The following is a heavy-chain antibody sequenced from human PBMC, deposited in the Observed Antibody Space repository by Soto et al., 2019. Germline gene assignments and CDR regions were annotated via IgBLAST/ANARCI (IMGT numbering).Heavy chain of an antibody. Sequence: KTSETLSLTCSVSGGSISSGDYYWSWIRPRPGKGLEGVGYIYHSGHAYYNPSLNSRLNMSVDTSKNQFPQKLTSVADASAAVYYCARDESWGYVWIDSWSPGTLVTVSS. CDR3: ARDESWGYVWIDS. J-gene: IGHJ5*01. CDR2: IYHSGHA. D-gene: IGHD7-27*01. V-gene: IGHV4-31*03. CDR1: GGSISSGDYY.